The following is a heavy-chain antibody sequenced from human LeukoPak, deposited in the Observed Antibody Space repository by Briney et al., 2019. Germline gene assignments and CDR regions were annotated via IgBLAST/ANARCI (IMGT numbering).Heavy chain of an antibody. CDR1: GGTFISYA. V-gene: IGHV1-69*13. CDR2: IIPIFGTA. CDR3: ANYYDTENWFDP. D-gene: IGHD3-16*01. Sequence: SVKVSCKASGGTFISYAISWVRQAPGQGLEWMGGIIPIFGTANYAQKFQGRVTITADESTSTAYMELSSLRSEDTAVYYCANYYDTENWFDPWGRGTLVTVSS. J-gene: IGHJ5*02.